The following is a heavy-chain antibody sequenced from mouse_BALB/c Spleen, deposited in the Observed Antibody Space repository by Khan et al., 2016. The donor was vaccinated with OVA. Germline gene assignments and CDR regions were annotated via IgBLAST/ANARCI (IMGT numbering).Heavy chain of an antibody. Sequence: VRLQQSGPELVKPGASVKMSCKASGYTFTSYVMHWLRQKPGQGLEWIGYIYPSNDDTKYNEKFKGKATLTSDKSSSTAYMELSSLTSEDSAVYYCAKNYRYDVYFDYWGQGTTLTVSS. D-gene: IGHD2-14*01. J-gene: IGHJ2*01. V-gene: IGHV1S136*01. CDR2: IYPSNDDT. CDR1: GYTFTSYV. CDR3: AKNYRYDVYFDY.